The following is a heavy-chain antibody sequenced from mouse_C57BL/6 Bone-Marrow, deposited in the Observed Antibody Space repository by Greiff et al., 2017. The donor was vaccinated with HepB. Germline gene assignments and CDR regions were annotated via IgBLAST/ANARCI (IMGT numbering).Heavy chain of an antibody. CDR3: ARRPGGTGCFDY. CDR2: ISSGGSYT. J-gene: IGHJ2*01. Sequence: EVKLVESGGDLVKPGGSLKLSCAASGFTFSSYGMSWVRQTPDKRLEWVATISSGGSYTYYPDSVKGRFTISRDNAKNTLYLQMSSLKSEDTAMYYCARRPGGTGCFDYWGQGTTLTVSS. CDR1: GFTFSSYG. V-gene: IGHV5-6*02.